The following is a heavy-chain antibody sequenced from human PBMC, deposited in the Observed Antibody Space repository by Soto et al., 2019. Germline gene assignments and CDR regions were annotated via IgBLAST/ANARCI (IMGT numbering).Heavy chain of an antibody. D-gene: IGHD3-22*01. CDR1: GYTFTGYY. V-gene: IGHV1-2*04. J-gene: IGHJ4*02. CDR2: INPNSGGT. CDR3: ARGTRYYDSSGYPDY. Sequence: ASVKVSCKASGYTFTGYYMHWVRQAPGQGLEWMGWINPNSGGTNYAQKFQGWVTMTRDTSISTAYMELSSLRSEDTAVYYCARGTRYYDSSGYPDYWGQGTLVTVSS.